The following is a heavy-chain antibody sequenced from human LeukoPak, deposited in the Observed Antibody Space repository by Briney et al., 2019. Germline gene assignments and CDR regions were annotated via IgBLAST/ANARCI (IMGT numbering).Heavy chain of an antibody. CDR2: INHSGST. CDR3: ARGTNYCSSTSCSSYYYYMDV. D-gene: IGHD2-2*01. V-gene: IGHV4-34*01. J-gene: IGHJ6*03. Sequence: PSETLSLTCAVYGGSFSGYYWSWIRQPPGKGLEWIGEINHSGSTNYNPSLKSRVTISVDTSKNQFSLKLSSVTAADTAVYYCARGTNYCSSTSCSSYYYYMDVWGKGTTVTVSS. CDR1: GGSFSGYY.